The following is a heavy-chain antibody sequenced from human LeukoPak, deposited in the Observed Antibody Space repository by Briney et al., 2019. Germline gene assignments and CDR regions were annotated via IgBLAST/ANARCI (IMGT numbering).Heavy chain of an antibody. V-gene: IGHV3-30*03. J-gene: IGHJ4*02. D-gene: IGHD3-22*01. CDR3: ARDLRYYYDSSGYPGY. Sequence: GRSLRLSCAASGFTFSSYGMHWVRQAPGKGLEWVAVISYDGSNKYYADSVKGRFTISRDNSKNTLYLQMNSLRAEDTAVYYCARDLRYYYDSSGYPGYWGQGTLVTVSS. CDR2: ISYDGSNK. CDR1: GFTFSSYG.